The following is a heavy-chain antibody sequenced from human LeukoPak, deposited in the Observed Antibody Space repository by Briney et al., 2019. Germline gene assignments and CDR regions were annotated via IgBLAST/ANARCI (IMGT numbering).Heavy chain of an antibody. CDR3: ACRYYYDSSGYYFFDY. V-gene: IGHV4-59*12. D-gene: IGHD3-22*01. Sequence: SETLSLTCTVSGGSISSYYWSWIRQPPGKGLEWIGYIYYSGSTNYNPSLKSRVIISVDTSKNQFSLKLSSVTAADTAVYYCACRYYYDSSGYYFFDYWGQGTLVTVSS. CDR2: IYYSGST. CDR1: GGSISSYY. J-gene: IGHJ4*02.